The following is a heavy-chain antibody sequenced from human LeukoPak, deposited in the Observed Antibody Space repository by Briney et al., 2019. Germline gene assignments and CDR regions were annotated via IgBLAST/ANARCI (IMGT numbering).Heavy chain of an antibody. J-gene: IGHJ4*02. D-gene: IGHD6-19*01. CDR2: ITATSLHI. Sequence: GGSLRLSSAASGVTFSGYSMNWVRQAPGKGLEWVSAITATSLHIYYADSVKGRFTISRDNARNSLYLQMNSLRVEDTAVYFCARGYNSALDYWGQGVLVTVSS. CDR1: GVTFSGYS. V-gene: IGHV3-21*01. CDR3: ARGYNSALDY.